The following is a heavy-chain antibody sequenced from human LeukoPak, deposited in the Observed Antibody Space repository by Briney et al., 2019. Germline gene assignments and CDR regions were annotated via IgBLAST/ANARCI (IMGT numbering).Heavy chain of an antibody. D-gene: IGHD2-2*01. CDR3: ATSYPTSVYYYGMDV. CDR1: GYTLTSYG. J-gene: IGHJ6*02. CDR2: ISAYSGKT. Sequence: ASVKVSCKASGYTLTSYGISWVRQAPGQGLEWMGWISAYSGKTNHAQKLQGRVTMTTDTSTTTAYMELRSLRSDDTAVYYCATSYPTSVYYYGMDVWGQGTTVTVSS. V-gene: IGHV1-18*01.